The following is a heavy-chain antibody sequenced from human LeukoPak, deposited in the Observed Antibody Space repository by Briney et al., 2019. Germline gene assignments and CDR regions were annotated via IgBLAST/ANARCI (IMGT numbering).Heavy chain of an antibody. CDR3: ARGLYSGYYNWLDP. CDR1: GGSFSGYY. V-gene: IGHV4-34*01. CDR2: INHSGST. Sequence: SETLSLTCAVYGGSFSGYYWSWIRQPPGKGLEWIGEINHSGSTNYNPSLKSRVTISVDTSKNQFSLKLSSVTAADTAVYYCARGLYSGYYNWLDPWGQGTLVTVSS. J-gene: IGHJ5*02. D-gene: IGHD5-12*01.